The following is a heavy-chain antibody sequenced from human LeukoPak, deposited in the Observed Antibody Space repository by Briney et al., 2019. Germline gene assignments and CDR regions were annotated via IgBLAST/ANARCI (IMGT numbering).Heavy chain of an antibody. V-gene: IGHV1-46*01. CDR2: IYPRDGST. CDR3: ARDQEGFDY. J-gene: IGHJ4*02. Sequence: ASVKVSCKASGYTFTSNYIHWVRQAPGQGLEWMGMIYPRDGSTSYAQKFQGRVTVTRDTSTRTVHMELSGLRSEDTAVYYGARDQEGFDYWGQGTLVTVSS. CDR1: GYTFTSNY.